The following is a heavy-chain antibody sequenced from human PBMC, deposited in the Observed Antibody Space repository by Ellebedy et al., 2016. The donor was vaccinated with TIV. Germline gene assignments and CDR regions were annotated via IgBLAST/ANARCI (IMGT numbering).Heavy chain of an antibody. D-gene: IGHD3-3*01. Sequence: GGSLRLXXAASGFIFSVTGMTWIRQAPGKGLEWVATIASSGRETYYADPLKGRFTISRDNAMNLVYLQMNSLSVEDTAVYYCTRDGSEWSRDYWGQGTLVTVSS. CDR1: GFIFSVTG. CDR2: IASSGRET. CDR3: TRDGSEWSRDY. V-gene: IGHV3-21*06. J-gene: IGHJ4*02.